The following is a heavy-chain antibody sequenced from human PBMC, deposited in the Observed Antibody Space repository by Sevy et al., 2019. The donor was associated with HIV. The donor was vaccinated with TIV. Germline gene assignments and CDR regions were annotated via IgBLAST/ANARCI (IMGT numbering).Heavy chain of an antibody. J-gene: IGHJ3*02. CDR3: ARHVPVEMATLWGAFDI. V-gene: IGHV4-39*01. CDR2: IYYSGST. D-gene: IGHD2-21*01. Sequence: SETLSLTCTVSGGSISSSSYYWGWIRQPPGKGLEWIGSIYYSGSTYYNPSLKSRVTISVDTSKNQFSLKLGSVTAADTAVYYCARHVPVEMATLWGAFDIWGQGTMVTVSS. CDR1: GGSISSSSYY.